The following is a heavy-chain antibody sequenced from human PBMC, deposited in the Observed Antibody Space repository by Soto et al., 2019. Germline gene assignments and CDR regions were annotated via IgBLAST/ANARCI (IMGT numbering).Heavy chain of an antibody. V-gene: IGHV4-59*08. CDR2: VHYSWGS. CDR3: ARHSNEYRKSLDY. CDR1: GGSISSYH. J-gene: IGHJ4*02. Sequence: PSETLSLTCTVSGGSISSYHWSWIRQTPGKGLEWIGYVHYSWGSNSNPSLKSRVTISVDTSKNQFSLKLGSVTAADTAVYYCARHSNEYRKSLDYWGQGTLVTVSS. D-gene: IGHD1-1*01.